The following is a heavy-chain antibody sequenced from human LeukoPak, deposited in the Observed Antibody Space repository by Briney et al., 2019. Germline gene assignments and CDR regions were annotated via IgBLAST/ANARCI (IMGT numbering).Heavy chain of an antibody. D-gene: IGHD4/OR15-4a*01. Sequence: GGSLRLSCAASGFTFNSYWMSWVRQAPGRGLEWVSTISGSGDNTYYADSVKGRFTISRDNSKNTLYLQMNSLRAEDTAVYYCARRAGAYSHPYDYWGQGTLVTVSS. CDR3: ARRAGAYSHPYDY. CDR2: ISGSGDNT. J-gene: IGHJ4*02. V-gene: IGHV3-23*01. CDR1: GFTFNSYW.